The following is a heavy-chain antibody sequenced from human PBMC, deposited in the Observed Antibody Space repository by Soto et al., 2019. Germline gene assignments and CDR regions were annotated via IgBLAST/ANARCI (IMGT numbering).Heavy chain of an antibody. J-gene: IGHJ6*02. CDR1: GYTFTSYA. Sequence: GASVKVSCKASGYTFTSYAMHWVRQAPGHGLEWMGGIIPISGTTYYTQKFQGRVTITADEPTSTAFMELSSLKSEDTAVFYCARGYCSGGNCYSGMDVWGQGTMVTVSS. V-gene: IGHV1-69*13. CDR3: ARGYCSGGNCYSGMDV. CDR2: IIPISGTT. D-gene: IGHD2-15*01.